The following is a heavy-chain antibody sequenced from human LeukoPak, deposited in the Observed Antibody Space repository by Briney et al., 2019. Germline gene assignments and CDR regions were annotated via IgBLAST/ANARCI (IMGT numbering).Heavy chain of an antibody. J-gene: IGHJ4*02. V-gene: IGHV1-69*01. CDR2: IIPIFGTA. D-gene: IGHD3-3*01. Sequence: SVKVSCKASGGTFSSYAISWVRQAPGQGLEWMGGIIPIFGTANYAQKFQGRVTITADESTSTAYMELSSLRSEDTAVYYCARAPPGAHGVDVFWSGPADYWGQGTLVTVSS. CDR1: GGTFSSYA. CDR3: ARAPPGAHGVDVFWSGPADY.